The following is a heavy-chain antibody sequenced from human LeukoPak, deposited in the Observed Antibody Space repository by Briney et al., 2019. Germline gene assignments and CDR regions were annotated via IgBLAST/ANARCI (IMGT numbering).Heavy chain of an antibody. CDR1: GGSISSYY. CDR2: IYTSGST. V-gene: IGHV4-4*07. CDR3: ARDRGLRFSLDAFDI. J-gene: IGHJ3*02. Sequence: PSETLSLTCTVSGGSISSYYWSWIRQPAGKGLEWIGRIYTSGSTNYNPSLKSRVTMSVDTSKNQFSLKLSSVTAADTAVYYCARDRGLRFSLDAFDIWGQGTMVTVSS. D-gene: IGHD3-3*01.